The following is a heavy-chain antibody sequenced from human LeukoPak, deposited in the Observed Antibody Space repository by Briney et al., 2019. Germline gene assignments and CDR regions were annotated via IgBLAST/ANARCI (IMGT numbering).Heavy chain of an antibody. CDR2: IYPGDSDT. D-gene: IGHD3-22*01. V-gene: IGHV5-51*01. CDR3: ARLRDYYDSSGYYYFDY. CDR1: GYSFTSHW. J-gene: IGHJ4*02. Sequence: GESLKISCKGSGYSFTSHWIGWVRQMPGKGLEWMGIIYPGDSDTRYSPSFQGQVTISADKSISTAYLQWSSLKASDTAMYYCARLRDYYDSSGYYYFDYWGQGTLVTVSS.